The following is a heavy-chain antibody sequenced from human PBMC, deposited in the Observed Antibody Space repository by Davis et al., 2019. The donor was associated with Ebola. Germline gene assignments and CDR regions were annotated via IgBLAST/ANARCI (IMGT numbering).Heavy chain of an antibody. CDR3: ARGHNYAHEY. Sequence: ASVKVSCMASGYTFTDYNIHWMRQAPGQGLEWLGRVILKSGATNYAQKFQGRVTMPRDTSISTVYMELSSLRYDDTADYYCARGHNYAHEYWGQGTLVTVSS. J-gene: IGHJ4*02. CDR2: VILKSGAT. V-gene: IGHV1-2*06. CDR1: GYTFTDYN. D-gene: IGHD4-11*01.